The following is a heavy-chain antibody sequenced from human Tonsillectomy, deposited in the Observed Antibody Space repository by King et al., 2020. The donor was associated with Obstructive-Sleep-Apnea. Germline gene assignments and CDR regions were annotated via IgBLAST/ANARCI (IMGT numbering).Heavy chain of an antibody. J-gene: IGHJ4*02. V-gene: IGHV4-39*07. CDR1: GGSISITNYY. CDR3: ATLNTMGYFDS. D-gene: IGHD3-10*01. CDR2: VHYSGST. Sequence: QLQESGPGLVKPSETLSLTCTVSGGSISITNYYWAWIRQPPGKGLEWIGGVHYSGSTYYNPSLKSRSTISADTSRKQFSLNLRSLTAADTALYYCATLNTMGYFDSSGQGTLVTVSS.